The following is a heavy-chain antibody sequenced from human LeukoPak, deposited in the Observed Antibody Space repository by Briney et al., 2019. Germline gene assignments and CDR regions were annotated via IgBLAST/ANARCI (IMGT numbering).Heavy chain of an antibody. Sequence: SETLSLTCTVSGGSISSYYWSWIRQPPGKGLEWIGYIYYSGSTNYNPSLKSRVTISVDTSKNQFSLKLSSVTAADTAVYYCARHRSPLESFHHWGQGTLVTVSS. CDR2: IYYSGST. V-gene: IGHV4-59*01. CDR3: ARHRSPLESFHH. J-gene: IGHJ1*01. CDR1: GGSISSYY. D-gene: IGHD3-3*01.